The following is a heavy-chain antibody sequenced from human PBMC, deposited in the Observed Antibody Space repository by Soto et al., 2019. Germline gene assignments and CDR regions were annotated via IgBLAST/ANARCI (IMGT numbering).Heavy chain of an antibody. CDR3: AKDYDFWSGTNWFDP. V-gene: IGHV3-23*01. CDR2: ISGSGGST. Sequence: GGSLRLSCAASGFTFSSYAMGWVRQAPGKGLEWVSAISGSGGSTYYADSVKGRFTISRDNSKNTLYLQMNSLRAEDTAVYYCAKDYDFWSGTNWFDPWGQGTLVTVSS. D-gene: IGHD3-3*01. J-gene: IGHJ5*02. CDR1: GFTFSSYA.